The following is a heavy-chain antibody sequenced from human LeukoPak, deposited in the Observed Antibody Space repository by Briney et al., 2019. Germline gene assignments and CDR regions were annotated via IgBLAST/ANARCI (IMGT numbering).Heavy chain of an antibody. V-gene: IGHV4-38-2*02. CDR1: GYSISSGYY. Sequence: PSETLSLTCAVSGYSISSGYYWGWIRQPPGKGLEWIGSICHSGSTYYNPSLKSRVTISVDTSKNQFSLKLSSVTAADTAVYYCARDIVMGGSGSYQQAQFDYWGQGTLVTVSS. J-gene: IGHJ4*02. CDR2: ICHSGST. CDR3: ARDIVMGGSGSYQQAQFDY. D-gene: IGHD3-10*01.